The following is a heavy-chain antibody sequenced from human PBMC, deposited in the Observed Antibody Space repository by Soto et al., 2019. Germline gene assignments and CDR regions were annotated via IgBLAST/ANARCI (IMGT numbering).Heavy chain of an antibody. Sequence: QVQLVQSGAEVKKPGASVKVSCKASGYTFTSKGISWVRQAPGQGLEWMGWISAYNGNTNYAQKLQGRVTMTTDTSTSTAYMELRSLRSDDTAVYYCARDRVRYDSSGLHGYWGQGTLVTVSS. CDR2: ISAYNGNT. J-gene: IGHJ4*02. CDR1: GYTFTSKG. V-gene: IGHV1-18*01. D-gene: IGHD3-22*01. CDR3: ARDRVRYDSSGLHGY.